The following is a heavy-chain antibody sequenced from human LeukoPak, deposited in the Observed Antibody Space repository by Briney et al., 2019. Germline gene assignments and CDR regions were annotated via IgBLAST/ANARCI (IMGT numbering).Heavy chain of an antibody. CDR1: GFTFSSYS. CDR2: ISSSSSYI. Sequence: GGSLRLSCAASGFTFSSYSMSRVRQAPRKGLEWVSSISSSSSYIYYADSVKGRFTISRDNAKNSLYLQMNSLRAEDTAVYYCARDFQYSSSHPFDYWGQGTLDTVSS. J-gene: IGHJ4*02. D-gene: IGHD6-6*01. CDR3: ARDFQYSSSHPFDY. V-gene: IGHV3-21*01.